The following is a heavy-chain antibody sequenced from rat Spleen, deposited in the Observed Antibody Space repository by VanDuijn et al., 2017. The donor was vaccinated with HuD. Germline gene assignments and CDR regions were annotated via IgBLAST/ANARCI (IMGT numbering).Heavy chain of an antibody. CDR1: GFIFSNFD. V-gene: IGHV5S23*01. CDR2: ISPSGVT. J-gene: IGHJ3*01. CDR3: GRQDTSGYSNWFTY. Sequence: EVQLVESDGGLVQPGKSLKLSCAASGFIFSNFDMAWVRQAPTKGLEWVASISPSGVTYYRDSVKGRFTVSRENAKSTLYFLMDSLRSEDTATYYCGRQDTSGYSNWFTYWGQGTLVTVSS. D-gene: IGHD4-3*01.